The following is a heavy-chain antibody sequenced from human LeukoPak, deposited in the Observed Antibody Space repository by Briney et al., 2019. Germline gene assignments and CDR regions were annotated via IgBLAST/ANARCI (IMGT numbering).Heavy chain of an antibody. J-gene: IGHJ5*02. Sequence: SETLSLTCTVSGGSISSRFWTWIRQPPGKRLEWIGYIYYRGSTNYNPALKSRVTISVDTSKNQLSLKLTSVTAADTAVYYCARGGQLTQHNWFDPWGQGTLVTVSS. CDR3: ARGGQLTQHNWFDP. D-gene: IGHD6-13*01. CDR2: IYYRGST. CDR1: GGSISSRF. V-gene: IGHV4-59*11.